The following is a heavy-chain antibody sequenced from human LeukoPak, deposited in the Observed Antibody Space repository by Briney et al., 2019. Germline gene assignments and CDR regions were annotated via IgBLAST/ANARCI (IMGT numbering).Heavy chain of an antibody. D-gene: IGHD3-10*01. CDR3: AKEMGSRSSLFYFDY. V-gene: IGHV3-30*18. CDR1: GFTFSSFG. CDR2: ISNDASKN. J-gene: IGHJ4*01. Sequence: GGSLRLSCAASGFTFSSFGMHWVRQAPGKGLEWVAAISNDASKNYYADSVNGRFTISRDNSKNTLYLLVNTPRGEDTAVYYCAKEMGSRSSLFYFDYWGQGTLLTVSS.